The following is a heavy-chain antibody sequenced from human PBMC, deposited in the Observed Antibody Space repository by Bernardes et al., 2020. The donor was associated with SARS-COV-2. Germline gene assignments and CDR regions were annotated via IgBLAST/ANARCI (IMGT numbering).Heavy chain of an antibody. V-gene: IGHV1-2*02. CDR2: NNPSSGVT. CDR1: AYTFTHYY. CDR3: ARGPISSIDY. D-gene: IGHD3-10*01. J-gene: IGHJ4*02. Sequence: ASVKVSCKASAYTFTHYYIRWVRQAPGQGFEWMGWNNPSSGVTNYAQKFQGGVTMTRDTSISTDYMELSSLRADDTAVFYCARGPISSIDYWGQGSLVTVSS.